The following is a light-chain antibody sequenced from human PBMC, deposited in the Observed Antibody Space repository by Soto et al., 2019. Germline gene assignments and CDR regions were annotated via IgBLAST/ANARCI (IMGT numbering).Light chain of an antibody. J-gene: IGKJ1*01. CDR2: AAS. CDR3: QQSYSTPWT. Sequence: DLQMTQSPSSLSASVGDRVTITCRASQSISSYLNWYQQKPGKAPKLLIYAASSLQSGVPSRFSGSGSGTDFTLTISSLQPEDFATYYCQQSYSTPWTLGQGTKVEIK. CDR1: QSISSY. V-gene: IGKV1-39*01.